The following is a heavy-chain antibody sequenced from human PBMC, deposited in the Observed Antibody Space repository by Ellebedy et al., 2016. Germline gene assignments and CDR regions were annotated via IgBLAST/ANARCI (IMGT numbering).Heavy chain of an antibody. CDR2: VVHTGTT. CDR1: GGSVSSDY. Sequence: SETLSLTCNVSGGSVSSDYWNWIRRPPGKGLEWIGYVVHTGTTNYNPSLKSRVTMSVDTAKSQFSLRLTSVTAADTAVYYCAKWNGGWYAFEVWGQGTMVTVSS. V-gene: IGHV4-59*02. J-gene: IGHJ3*01. D-gene: IGHD6-19*01. CDR3: AKWNGGWYAFEV.